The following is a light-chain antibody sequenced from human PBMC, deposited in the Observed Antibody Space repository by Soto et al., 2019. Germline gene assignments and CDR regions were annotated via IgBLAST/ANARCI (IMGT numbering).Light chain of an antibody. J-gene: IGKJ4*01. V-gene: IGKV3-20*01. CDR2: GAS. CDR1: QSVSSSY. CDR3: QQCGSSPLT. Sequence: VLIMTPSTLSLTPWARAAPSGRASQSVSSSYLAWYQQKPGQAPRLLIYGASSRATGIPDRFSGSGSGTDFTLTISRLEPEDFAVYYCQQCGSSPLTFGGGTKV.